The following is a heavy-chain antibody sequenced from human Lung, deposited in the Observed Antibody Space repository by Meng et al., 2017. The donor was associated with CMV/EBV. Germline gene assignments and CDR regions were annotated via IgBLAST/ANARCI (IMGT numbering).Heavy chain of an antibody. CDR2: ISPSGEFT. CDR1: GFPFSLFI. D-gene: IGHD1-26*01. V-gene: IGHV3-21*04. J-gene: IGHJ5*02. Sequence: GESLKISCAASGFPFSLFIMNWVRQAPGKGLEWVSSISPSGEFTYYGDSVKGRLTVSRDNNKNLLYLEMNSLTADDTAVYFCARDFKVGRPWGQGTLVTVSS. CDR3: ARDFKVGRP.